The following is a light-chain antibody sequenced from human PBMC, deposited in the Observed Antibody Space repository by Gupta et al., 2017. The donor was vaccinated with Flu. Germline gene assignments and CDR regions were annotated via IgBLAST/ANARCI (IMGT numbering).Light chain of an antibody. V-gene: IGKV1-39*01. CDR3: QQSNSIPRT. CDR1: QIISNY. J-gene: IGKJ4*01. CDR2: AAS. Sequence: DIRMTQSPSSLSASVADRVTITCRASQIISNYLNWFQQRPGKAHKLLIYAASRLQSGVPSRFSGSGAGTDFTLTISRLQTEDFATYYCQQSNSIPRTFGGGTKVEIK.